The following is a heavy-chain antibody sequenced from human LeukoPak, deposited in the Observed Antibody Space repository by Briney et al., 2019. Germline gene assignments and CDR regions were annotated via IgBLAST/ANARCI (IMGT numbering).Heavy chain of an antibody. CDR3: ARSEINDYFKY. D-gene: IGHD3-16*01. V-gene: IGHV4-34*01. J-gene: IGHJ4*02. CDR2: ISQSGNT. Sequence: SETLSLTCAVYGGSFSDYYWSWIRQPPGKGLEWLGSISQSGNTYNNPSLKSRVTLSVDTSKNQVSLKLTSVSAADTAVYYCARSEINDYFKYWGPGILVTVST. CDR1: GGSFSDYY.